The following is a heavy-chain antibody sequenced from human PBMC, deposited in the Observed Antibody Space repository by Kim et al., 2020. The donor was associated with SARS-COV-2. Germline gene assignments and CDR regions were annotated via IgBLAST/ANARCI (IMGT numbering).Heavy chain of an antibody. V-gene: IGHV1-46*01. CDR2: INPSGGST. D-gene: IGHD1-26*01. Sequence: ASVKVSCKASGYTFTSYYMHWVRQAPGQGLEWMGIINPSGGSTSYAQKFQGRVTMTRDTSTSTVYMELSSLRSEDTAVYYCARGHSGSPNYYYGMDVWGQGTTVTVSS. J-gene: IGHJ6*02. CDR3: ARGHSGSPNYYYGMDV. CDR1: GYTFTSYY.